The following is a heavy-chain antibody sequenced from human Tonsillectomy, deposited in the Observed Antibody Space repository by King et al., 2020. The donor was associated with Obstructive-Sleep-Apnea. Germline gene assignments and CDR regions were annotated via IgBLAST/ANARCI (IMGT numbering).Heavy chain of an antibody. J-gene: IGHJ2*01. D-gene: IGHD2-21*02. Sequence: VQLVESGPEVKKPGASVTVSCRASGYAFTTYGVSWLRQAPGQGLEWMGWISAYNGNTKYTQKLQGRVTMTIDTSTSTAYMELRSLRSDDTAVYFCARDPFCGGDCYSAFYYFDRWGRGTLVTVSS. V-gene: IGHV1-18*04. CDR1: GYAFTTYG. CDR3: ARDPFCGGDCYSAFYYFDR. CDR2: ISAYNGNT.